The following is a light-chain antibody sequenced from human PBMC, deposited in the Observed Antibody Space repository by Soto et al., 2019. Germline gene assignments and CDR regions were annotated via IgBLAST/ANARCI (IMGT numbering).Light chain of an antibody. CDR1: QSVDGY. CDR3: QQYHKWPPIT. V-gene: IGKV3-15*01. Sequence: EVVMTQSPATLSVSLGESATLSCRASQSVDGYLAWYQQKPGQAPRLLIYGASTRATGVTARFIGGGSGTDFTRTISSLQSEDSAVYYCQQYHKWPPITFGQGTRLEIK. J-gene: IGKJ5*01. CDR2: GAS.